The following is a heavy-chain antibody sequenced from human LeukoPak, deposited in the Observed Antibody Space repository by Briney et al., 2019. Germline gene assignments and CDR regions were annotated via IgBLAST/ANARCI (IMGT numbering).Heavy chain of an antibody. D-gene: IGHD3-3*01. CDR1: GFTFSSHS. CDR3: AKALWQDFWSA. J-gene: IGHJ5*02. V-gene: IGHV3-21*04. Sequence: GGSLRLSCAASGFTFSSHSMNWVRQAPGKGLEWVSSISSSTTYIYYADSVKGRFTISRDNAKNSLNLQMNSLRAEDTAVYYCAKALWQDFWSAWGQGTLVTVSS. CDR2: ISSSTTYI.